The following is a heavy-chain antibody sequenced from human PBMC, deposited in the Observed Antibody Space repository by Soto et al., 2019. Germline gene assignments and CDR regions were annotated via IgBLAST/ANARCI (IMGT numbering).Heavy chain of an antibody. CDR1: GFAFNDFA. CDR3: AKGASHAPFEK. J-gene: IGHJ4*02. Sequence: PVGSLRLSCAASGFAFNDFAMNWVRQAPGKGPEWLSTISGSGDKTFHSDSVKGRFNIPRDNSNNKMFLQMNSLRAEDTAIYYCAKGASHAPFEKWGRGTLVTVSS. CDR2: ISGSGDKT. V-gene: IGHV3-23*01.